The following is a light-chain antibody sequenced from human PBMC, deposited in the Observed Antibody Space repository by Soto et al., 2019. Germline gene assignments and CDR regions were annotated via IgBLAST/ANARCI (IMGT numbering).Light chain of an antibody. CDR1: SSDVGGYIF. Sequence: QSALTQPPSASGSPGQSVTISCTGTSSDVGGYIFVSWYQQHPGKAPKLMIYDVNKRPSVVPDRFSGSKSDNTASLTVSGLQAEDEADYYCVSYAGGTYVFGTGTKLTVL. CDR2: DVN. CDR3: VSYAGGTYV. J-gene: IGLJ1*01. V-gene: IGLV2-8*01.